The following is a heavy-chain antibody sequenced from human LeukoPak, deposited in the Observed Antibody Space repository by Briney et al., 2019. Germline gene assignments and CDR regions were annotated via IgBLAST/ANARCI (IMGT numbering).Heavy chain of an antibody. Sequence: ASVKVSCKASGYTFTNYGISWVRQAPGQGLEWMGWISAYNGNTNYAQKLQGRVTMTTDTSTSTAYMELRSLRSDDTAVYYCARDAVVASAAQGGWFDPWGQGTLVTVSS. CDR2: ISAYNGNT. V-gene: IGHV1-18*01. CDR1: GYTFTNYG. D-gene: IGHD2-2*01. CDR3: ARDAVVASAAQGGWFDP. J-gene: IGHJ5*02.